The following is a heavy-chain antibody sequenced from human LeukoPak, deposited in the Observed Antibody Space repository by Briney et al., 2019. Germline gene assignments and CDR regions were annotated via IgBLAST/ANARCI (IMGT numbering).Heavy chain of an antibody. CDR2: IYYSGST. CDR3: AREPHSLRGYSYEGIDY. Sequence: PSETLSLTCTVSGGSISSSSYYWGWIRQPPGKGLEWIGSIYYSGSTYYNPSLKSRVTISVDTSKNQFSLKLSSVTAADTAVYYCAREPHSLRGYSYEGIDYWGQGTLVTVSS. V-gene: IGHV4-39*07. D-gene: IGHD5-18*01. J-gene: IGHJ4*02. CDR1: GGSISSSSYY.